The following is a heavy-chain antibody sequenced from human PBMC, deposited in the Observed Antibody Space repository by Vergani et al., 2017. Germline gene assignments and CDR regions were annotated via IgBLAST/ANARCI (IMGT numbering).Heavy chain of an antibody. CDR3: AKDHDLYQLPLDY. V-gene: IGHV3-48*01. D-gene: IGHD2-2*01. J-gene: IGHJ4*02. CDR2: ISSSSSTI. CDR1: GFTFSSYS. Sequence: EVQLVESGGGLVQPGGSLRLSCAASGFTFSSYSMNWVRQAPGKGLEWVSYISSSSSTIYYADSVKGRFTISRDNAKNSLYLQTNSLRAEDTAVYYGAKDHDLYQLPLDYWGQGTLVTVSS.